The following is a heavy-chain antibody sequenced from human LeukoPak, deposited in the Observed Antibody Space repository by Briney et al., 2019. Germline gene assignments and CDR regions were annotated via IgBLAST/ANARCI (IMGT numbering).Heavy chain of an antibody. V-gene: IGHV3-48*03. Sequence: GGSLRLSCEASGFSFSSYEMNWVRQAPEKGLEWISYISSSGTIIYYADSVKGRFTISRDNAKNSLYLQMNSLKPDDTAVYSCARQESRNYYFEGLDYWGQGTLVTVSS. CDR2: ISSSGTII. CDR3: ARQESRNYYFEGLDY. J-gene: IGHJ4*02. CDR1: GFSFSSYE. D-gene: IGHD3-22*01.